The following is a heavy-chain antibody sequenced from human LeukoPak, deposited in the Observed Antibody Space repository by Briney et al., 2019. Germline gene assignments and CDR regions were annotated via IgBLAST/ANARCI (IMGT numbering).Heavy chain of an antibody. CDR3: ARDPYSGGYGDYYYYYMDL. J-gene: IGHJ6*03. D-gene: IGHD1-26*01. V-gene: IGHV3-30*04. CDR2: ISYDGSNK. Sequence: GGSLRLSCAASGFTFSSYAMHWVRQAPGKGLEWVAVISYDGSNKYYADSVKGRFTISRDNSKNTLYLQMNSLRAEDTAVYYCARDPYSGGYGDYYYYYMDLWGQGTTVTISS. CDR1: GFTFSSYA.